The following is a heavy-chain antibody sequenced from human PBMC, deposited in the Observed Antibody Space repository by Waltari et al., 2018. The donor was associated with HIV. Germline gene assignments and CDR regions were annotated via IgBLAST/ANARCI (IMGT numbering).Heavy chain of an antibody. J-gene: IGHJ6*02. D-gene: IGHD6-13*01. CDR1: GLPVGNSA. Sequence: EVQLLESGGGLVQPGGSRRLSCAGSGLPVGNSAVHWGRQAPGKGLEWVSAISGSGYSTYYAESVKGRFTISRDNSKNKLYLQMNSLRAEDTAVYFCVKEHQYSHTWYSFYGMDVWGQGTTVTVSS. V-gene: IGHV3-23*01. CDR3: VKEHQYSHTWYSFYGMDV. CDR2: ISGSGYST.